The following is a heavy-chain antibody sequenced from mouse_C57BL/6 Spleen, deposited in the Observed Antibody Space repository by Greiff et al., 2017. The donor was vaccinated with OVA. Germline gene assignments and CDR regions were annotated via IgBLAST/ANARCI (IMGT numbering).Heavy chain of an antibody. CDR2: IYPGDGDT. J-gene: IGHJ1*03. Sequence: VQGVESGAELVKPGASVKISCKASGYAFSSYWMNWVKQRPGKGLEWIGQIYPGDGDTNYNGKFKGKATLTADKSSSTAYMQLSSLTSEDSAVYFCARSGGYWYFDVWGTGTTVTVSS. V-gene: IGHV1-80*01. CDR1: GYAFSSYW. CDR3: ARSGGYWYFDV. D-gene: IGHD3-1*01.